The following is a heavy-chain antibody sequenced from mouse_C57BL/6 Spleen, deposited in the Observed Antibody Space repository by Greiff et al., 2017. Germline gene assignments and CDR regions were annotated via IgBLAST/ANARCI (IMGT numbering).Heavy chain of an antibody. CDR1: GYTFTSYW. V-gene: IGHV1-53*01. CDR2: INPSNGGT. J-gene: IGHJ1*03. CDR3: ARPYYGYDGFYWYFDG. Sequence: QVQLQQSGTELVKPGASVKLSCKASGYTFTSYWMPWVKQRPGQGLEWIGNINPSNGGTNYNEKFKSKATLTVDKSSSTAYMQLSSLTSEDSAVYYCARPYYGYDGFYWYFDGWGTGTTVTVSS. D-gene: IGHD2-9*01.